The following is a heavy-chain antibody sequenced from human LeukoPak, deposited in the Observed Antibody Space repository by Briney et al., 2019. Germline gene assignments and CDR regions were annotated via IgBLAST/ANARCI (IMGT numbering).Heavy chain of an antibody. Sequence: SETLSLTCTVSGGSISDYYWSWIRQPPGKGLEWIGYIYYFGSTNYNPSLKSRLPISLDTSRNQFSLKLDSVTAADTAVYYCASRSGWYLYGGDAFDIWGQGTMVTVSS. V-gene: IGHV4-59*08. D-gene: IGHD6-19*01. CDR1: GGSISDYY. J-gene: IGHJ3*02. CDR2: IYYFGST. CDR3: ASRSGWYLYGGDAFDI.